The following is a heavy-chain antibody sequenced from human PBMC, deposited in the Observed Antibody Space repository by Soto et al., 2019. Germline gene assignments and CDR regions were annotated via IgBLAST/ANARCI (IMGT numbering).Heavy chain of an antibody. Sequence: SETLSLTCAVSGDSISSYYCMWIRQPPGKGLESIGYLYYGRSANYNPSLKSRVTLSVDTSTNQCSLTLSSMTAADTAVYYCATAPIEDSSAYRFDYWGQGTLVTVSS. CDR3: ATAPIEDSSAYRFDY. D-gene: IGHD3-22*01. CDR1: GDSISSYY. V-gene: IGHV4-59*04. CDR2: LYYGRSA. J-gene: IGHJ4*02.